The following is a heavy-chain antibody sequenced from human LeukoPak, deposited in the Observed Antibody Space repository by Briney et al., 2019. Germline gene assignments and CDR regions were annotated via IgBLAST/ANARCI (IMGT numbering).Heavy chain of an antibody. J-gene: IGHJ4*02. V-gene: IGHV3-30*18. CDR2: ISYDGSNK. Sequence: GGSLRLSCAASGFTFSSCGMHWVRQAPGKGLEWVAVISYDGSNKYYADSVKGRFTISRDNSKNTLYLQMNSLRAEDTAVYYCAKDRLTMTTVTTNFDYWGQGTLVTVPS. CDR1: GFTFSSCG. D-gene: IGHD4-17*01. CDR3: AKDRLTMTTVTTNFDY.